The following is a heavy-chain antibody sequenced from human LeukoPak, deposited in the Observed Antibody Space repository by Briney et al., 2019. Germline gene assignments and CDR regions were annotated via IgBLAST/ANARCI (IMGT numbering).Heavy chain of an antibody. V-gene: IGHV3-23*01. D-gene: IGHD3-10*01. J-gene: IGHJ6*02. Sequence: PGGSLRLSCAASGFTFSSCAMSWVRQAPGKGLEWVSAISGSGGSTYYADSVKGRFTISRDNSKNTLYLQMNSLRAEDTAVYYCAKSRYGSGSYHHGMDVWGQGTTVTVSS. CDR2: ISGSGGST. CDR1: GFTFSSCA. CDR3: AKSRYGSGSYHHGMDV.